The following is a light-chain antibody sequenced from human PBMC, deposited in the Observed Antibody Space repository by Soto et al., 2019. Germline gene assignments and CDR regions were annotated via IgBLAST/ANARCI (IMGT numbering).Light chain of an antibody. J-gene: IGKJ2*01. CDR2: GAS. V-gene: IGKV3-20*01. Sequence: EIVLTQSPGTLSLSPGERATLSCRASQSVSSSYLAWYQQKPGQAPRLLIYGASSRATGIPDRFSGSGSGTDFTLTISRLEPGDFAVYYCQQYADSPPSTFGQGTKLEIK. CDR1: QSVSSSY. CDR3: QQYADSPPST.